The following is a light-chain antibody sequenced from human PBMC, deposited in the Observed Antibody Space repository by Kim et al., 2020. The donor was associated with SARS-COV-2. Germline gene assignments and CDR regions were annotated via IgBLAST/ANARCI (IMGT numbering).Light chain of an antibody. Sequence: GQSITLSCTGTSSDIGAYNLVSWYQQHPGKAPKLIIFDVRRRPSGVSDRISGSKSANQASLTISGLQTEDEAVYHCCSYVGSGTWVFGGGTHLTVL. CDR3: CSYVGSGTWV. CDR2: DVR. J-gene: IGLJ3*02. CDR1: SSDIGAYNL. V-gene: IGLV2-23*02.